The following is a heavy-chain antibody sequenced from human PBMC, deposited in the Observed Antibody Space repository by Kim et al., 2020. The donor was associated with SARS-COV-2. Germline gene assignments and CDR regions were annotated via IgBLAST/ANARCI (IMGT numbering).Heavy chain of an antibody. CDR1: GFTVSSNY. CDR2: IYSGGST. Sequence: GGSLRLSCAASGFTVSSNYMSWVRQAPGKGLEWVSVIYSGGSTYYADSVKGRFTISRHNSKNTLYLQMNSLRAEDTAVYYCAREPVAVAGTRVYYYGMDVWGQGTTVTVSS. CDR3: AREPVAVAGTRVYYYGMDV. J-gene: IGHJ6*02. D-gene: IGHD6-19*01. V-gene: IGHV3-53*04.